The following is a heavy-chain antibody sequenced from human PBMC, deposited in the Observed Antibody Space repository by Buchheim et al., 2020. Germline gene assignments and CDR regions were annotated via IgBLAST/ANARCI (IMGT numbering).Heavy chain of an antibody. CDR3: ARDRSCSSTSCYGAWFDP. V-gene: IGHV1-69*04. J-gene: IGHJ5*02. CDR2: IIPILGIA. D-gene: IGHD2-2*01. Sequence: QVQLVQSGAEVKKPGSSVKVSCKASGGTFSSYAISWVRQAPGQGLEWMGRIIPILGIANYAQKFQGRVTITAAKSTSTAYMELSSLRSEDTAVYYCARDRSCSSTSCYGAWFDPWGQGTL. CDR1: GGTFSSYA.